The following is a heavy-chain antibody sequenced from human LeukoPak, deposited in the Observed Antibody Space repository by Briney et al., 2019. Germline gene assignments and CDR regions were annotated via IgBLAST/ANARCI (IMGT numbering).Heavy chain of an antibody. Sequence: GGSLRLSCAASGFTFSSYGMHWVRQAPGKGLEWVAVISYDGSNKYYADSVEGRFTISRDNSKNTLYLQMNTLRAEDTAVYYCARLRSSGWYVPFDYWGQGTLVTVSS. J-gene: IGHJ4*02. CDR3: ARLRSSGWYVPFDY. D-gene: IGHD6-19*01. CDR1: GFTFSSYG. V-gene: IGHV3-30*03. CDR2: ISYDGSNK.